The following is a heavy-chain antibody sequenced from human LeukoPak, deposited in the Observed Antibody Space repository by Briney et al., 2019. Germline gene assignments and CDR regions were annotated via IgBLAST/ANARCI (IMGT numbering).Heavy chain of an antibody. J-gene: IGHJ4*02. CDR1: GFTFSSYG. Sequence: WGSLRLSCAASGFTFSSYGMHWVRQAPGKGLEWVAVISYDGSNKYYADSVKGRFTISRDNSKNTLYLQMNSLRAEDTAVYYCAKDAAGGYTHIDYWGQGTLVTVSS. D-gene: IGHD5-12*01. V-gene: IGHV3-30*18. CDR3: AKDAAGGYTHIDY. CDR2: ISYDGSNK.